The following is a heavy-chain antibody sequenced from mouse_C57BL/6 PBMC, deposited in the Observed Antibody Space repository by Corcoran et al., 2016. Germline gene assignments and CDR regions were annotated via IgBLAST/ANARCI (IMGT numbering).Heavy chain of an antibody. CDR3: ARSHGSPVYYFDY. D-gene: IGHD1-1*01. V-gene: IGHV1-80*01. Sequence: QVQLQQSGAELVKPGASVKISCKASGYAFSSYWMTWVKQRPGKGLEWIGQIYPGDGDTNYNGKFKGKATLTADKSSSTAYMQLSSLTSEDSAVYFCARSHGSPVYYFDYWGQGTTLTVSS. J-gene: IGHJ2*01. CDR1: GYAFSSYW. CDR2: IYPGDGDT.